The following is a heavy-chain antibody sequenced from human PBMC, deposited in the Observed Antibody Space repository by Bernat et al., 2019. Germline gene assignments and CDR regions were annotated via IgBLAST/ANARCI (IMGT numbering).Heavy chain of an antibody. Sequence: VQLLESGGGLVQPGGSLRLSCAASGFTFSSYGMHWVRQAPGKGLEWVAVISYDGSNKYYADSVKGRFTISRDNSKNTLYLQMNSLRAEDTAVYYCAKEGPSSSWYFLVDYWGQGTLVTVSS. J-gene: IGHJ4*02. CDR3: AKEGPSSSWYFLVDY. V-gene: IGHV3-30*18. D-gene: IGHD6-13*01. CDR2: ISYDGSNK. CDR1: GFTFSSYG.